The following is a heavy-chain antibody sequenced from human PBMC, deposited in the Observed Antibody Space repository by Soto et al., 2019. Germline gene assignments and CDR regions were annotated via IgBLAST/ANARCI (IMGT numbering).Heavy chain of an antibody. J-gene: IGHJ4*02. CDR1: GFPFSSYW. Sequence: EVQLVESGADLLKRGGSLRLSCAASGFPFSSYWMHWVRHTPGKGLVWVARISGDGVTTYYADSVTGRFTVSRDNAKNTLSLQISGLRAEDTSVYYCAREYYGLLTGYYTDYWGQGTLVSVSS. D-gene: IGHD3-9*01. CDR3: AREYYGLLTGYYTDY. CDR2: ISGDGVTT. V-gene: IGHV3-74*01.